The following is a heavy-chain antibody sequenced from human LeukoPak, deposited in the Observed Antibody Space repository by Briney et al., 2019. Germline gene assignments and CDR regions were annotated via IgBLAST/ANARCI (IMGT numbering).Heavy chain of an antibody. D-gene: IGHD5-12*01. CDR3: VKGVHSGYDYYYFDY. Sequence: GGSLRLSCSASGFTFSSYAMHWVRQAPGRGLQYVSATSSNGGRTYYADSVKGRFTISRDNSKNTLYLQMSSLRAEDTAVYYCVKGVHSGYDYYYFDYWGQGTLVTVSS. CDR2: TSSNGGRT. J-gene: IGHJ4*02. V-gene: IGHV3-64D*06. CDR1: GFTFSSYA.